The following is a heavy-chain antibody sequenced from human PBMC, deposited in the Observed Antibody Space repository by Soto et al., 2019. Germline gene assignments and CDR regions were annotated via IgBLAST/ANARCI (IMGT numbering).Heavy chain of an antibody. Sequence: QVQLVQSGAEVKKPGSSVKVSCKASGGTFSSYTISWVRQAPGQALEWMGRIIPILGIANYAQKFQGRVTITADKSTSTAYMALSSLRSEDTAVYYCATVLYDFWRGYYPGNYWGQGTLVTVSS. CDR3: ATVLYDFWRGYYPGNY. CDR2: IIPILGIA. D-gene: IGHD3-3*01. J-gene: IGHJ4*02. V-gene: IGHV1-69*02. CDR1: GGTFSSYT.